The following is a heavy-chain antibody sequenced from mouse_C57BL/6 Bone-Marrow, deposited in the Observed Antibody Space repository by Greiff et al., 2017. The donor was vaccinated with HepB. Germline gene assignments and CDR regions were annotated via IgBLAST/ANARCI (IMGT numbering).Heavy chain of an antibody. V-gene: IGHV5-9*01. CDR1: GFTFSSYT. J-gene: IGHJ4*01. D-gene: IGHD1-1*01. CDR3: ARPSRRYYYDAMDY. Sequence: EVQLVESGGGLVKPGGSLKLSCAASGFTFSSYTMSWVRQTPEKRLEWVATISGGGGNTYYPDSVKGRFTISRDNAKNTLYLQMSSLRSEDTALYYCARPSRRYYYDAMDYWGQGTSVTVSS. CDR2: ISGGGGNT.